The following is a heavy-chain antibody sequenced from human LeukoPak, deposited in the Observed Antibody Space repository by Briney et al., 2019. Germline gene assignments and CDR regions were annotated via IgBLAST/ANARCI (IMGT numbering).Heavy chain of an antibody. CDR2: IIPILGIA. D-gene: IGHD6-13*01. J-gene: IGHJ4*02. V-gene: IGHV1-69*04. CDR1: GGTFSSYA. CDR3: ARESLISSWYYFDY. Sequence: SVKVSCKASGGTFSSYAISWVRQAPGQGLEWMGRIIPILGIANYAQKFQGRVTITADKSTSTAYMELSSLRSEDTAVYYCARESLISSWYYFDYWAREPWSPSPQ.